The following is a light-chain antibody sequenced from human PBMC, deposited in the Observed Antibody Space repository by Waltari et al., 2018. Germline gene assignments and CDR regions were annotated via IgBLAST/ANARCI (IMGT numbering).Light chain of an antibody. V-gene: IGKV1-8*01. CDR3: QQYYSYPPVT. Sequence: AIRMTQSPSSFSASTGDRVTITCRASQGISSYLAWYQQKPGKAPKLLIYAASTLQRWVPSRFSSSGSGTDFTLTISCLQSEDFATYYCQQYYSYPPVTFGGGTKVEIK. CDR1: QGISSY. J-gene: IGKJ4*01. CDR2: AAS.